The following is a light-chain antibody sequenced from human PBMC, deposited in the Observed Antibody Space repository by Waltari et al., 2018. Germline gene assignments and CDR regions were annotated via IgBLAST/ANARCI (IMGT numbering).Light chain of an antibody. V-gene: IGLV3-27*01. Sequence: SYELTQPSSVSVSPGQTARITCSGDVLAKKYARWFQQKPGQAPVLVLYKDSERPSGIPDGFSGSSSGTTGTLTISGAQVEDEADYYCYAAADYRGVFGGGTKLTVL. J-gene: IGLJ3*02. CDR3: YAAADYRGV. CDR2: KDS. CDR1: VLAKKY.